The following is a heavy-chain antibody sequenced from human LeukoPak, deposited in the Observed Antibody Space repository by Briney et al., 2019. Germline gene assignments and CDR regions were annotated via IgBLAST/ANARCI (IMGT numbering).Heavy chain of an antibody. CDR3: TKTTTGYSSGQYPGWPADH. Sequence: PGGSLRLSCTASGFTFNNYAMYWVRQAPQKGLEWVAGIFGSGGSAHYADSVKGRFTISRDNSKNTVYLQMDSLRGEDTALYYCTKTTTGYSSGQYPGWPADHWGQGALVTVSS. D-gene: IGHD3-22*01. V-gene: IGHV3-23*01. CDR1: GFTFNNYA. CDR2: IFGSGGSA. J-gene: IGHJ4*02.